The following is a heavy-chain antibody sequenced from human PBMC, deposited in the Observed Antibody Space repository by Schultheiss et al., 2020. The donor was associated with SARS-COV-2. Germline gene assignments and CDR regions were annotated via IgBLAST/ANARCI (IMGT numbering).Heavy chain of an antibody. CDR1: GFTFSSYV. CDR2: TWYDGSNK. CDR3: ARASDYYQPSYYYGMDV. J-gene: IGHJ6*02. Sequence: GGSLRLSCAASGFTFSSYVMHWVRQAPGKGLEWVAVTWYDGSNKYYADSVKGRFTISRDNSKNTLYLQMNSLRAEDTAVYYCARASDYYQPSYYYGMDVWGQGTTVTVSS. V-gene: IGHV3-33*01. D-gene: IGHD3-10*01.